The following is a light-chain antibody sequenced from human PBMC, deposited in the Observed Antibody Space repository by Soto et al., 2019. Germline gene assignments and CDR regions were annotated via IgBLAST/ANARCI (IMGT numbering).Light chain of an antibody. CDR2: AAS. CDR3: QQYQSLPLT. Sequence: DLQMTQSPSSLSASVGDRVTITCQATQGINNFLNWYQHRPGKAPELLIYAASNLETGVPSRFSGSGSVTDFTFTISSLQAEDVATYYCQQYQSLPLTFGGGTKVEIK. J-gene: IGKJ4*01. CDR1: QGINNF. V-gene: IGKV1-33*01.